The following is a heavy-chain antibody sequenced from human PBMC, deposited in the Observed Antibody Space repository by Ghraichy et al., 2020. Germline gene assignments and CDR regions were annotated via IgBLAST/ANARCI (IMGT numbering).Heavy chain of an antibody. CDR1: GGSISSGSYY. CDR2: IYTSGST. Sequence: SETLSLTCTVSGGSISSGSYYWSWIRQPAGKGLEWIGRIYTSGSTNYNPSLKSRVTISVDTSKNQFSLKLSSVTAADTAVYYCARDFITMVQGVITDYYYYYMDVWGKGTTVTVSS. D-gene: IGHD3-10*01. V-gene: IGHV4-61*02. J-gene: IGHJ6*03. CDR3: ARDFITMVQGVITDYYYYYMDV.